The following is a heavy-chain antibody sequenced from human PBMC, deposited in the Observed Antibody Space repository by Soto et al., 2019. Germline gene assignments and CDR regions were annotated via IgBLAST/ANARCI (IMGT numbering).Heavy chain of an antibody. CDR1: GDSVSSNRVV. D-gene: IGHD2-21*02. CDR3: ARSRDSLFDY. V-gene: IGHV6-1*01. J-gene: IGHJ4*02. Sequence: QVPLQQSGPGLVKPSQTLSLTCAISGDSVSSNRVVWNWIRQSPSRGLEWLGRTYYRSKWNNDYAVSVKSRITVNPDTSKNQFSLQLNSVTPEDTAVYYCARSRDSLFDYWGQGTLVTVSS. CDR2: TYYRSKWNN.